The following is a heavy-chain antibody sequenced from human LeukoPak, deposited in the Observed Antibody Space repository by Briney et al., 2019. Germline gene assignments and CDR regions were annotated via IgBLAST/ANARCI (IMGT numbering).Heavy chain of an antibody. D-gene: IGHD6-13*01. CDR2: IYYSGST. Sequence: SETLSLTCTVSGGSISSYYWSWIRQPPGKGLEWIGYIYYSGSTNYNPSLKSRVTISVDTSKNQFPLKLSSVTAADTAVYYCARELAAAGTTLPYYYYGMDVWGQGTTVTVSS. V-gene: IGHV4-59*01. CDR1: GGSISSYY. CDR3: ARELAAAGTTLPYYYYGMDV. J-gene: IGHJ6*02.